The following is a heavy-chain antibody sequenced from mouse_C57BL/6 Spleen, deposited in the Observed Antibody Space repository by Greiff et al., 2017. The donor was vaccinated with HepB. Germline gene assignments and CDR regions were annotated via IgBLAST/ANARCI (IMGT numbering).Heavy chain of an antibody. D-gene: IGHD1-1*01. CDR1: GFNIKDYY. Sequence: EVQLQQSGAELVRPGASVKLSCTASGFNIKDYYMHWVKQRPDQGLEWIGRIDPEDGDTEYAPKFQGKATMTADTSSNTAYLQLSSLTSEDTAVYYCTTYDYYGSSYADYWGQGTTLTVSS. CDR3: TTYDYYGSSYADY. CDR2: IDPEDGDT. J-gene: IGHJ2*01. V-gene: IGHV14-1*01.